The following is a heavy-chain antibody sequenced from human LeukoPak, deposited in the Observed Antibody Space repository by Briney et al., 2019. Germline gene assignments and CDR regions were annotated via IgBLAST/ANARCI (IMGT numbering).Heavy chain of an antibody. V-gene: IGHV3-33*01. CDR2: IWYDGSNK. CDR1: GFNFSGYG. CDR3: ARGIPAPDY. D-gene: IGHD6-6*01. Sequence: GGSLRLSCAASGFNFSGYGMHWVRQAPGKGLEWVAVIWYDGSNKYYADSVKGRFTISRDNSKNTLYLQMNSLRAEDTAVYYCARGIPAPDYWGQGTLVTVSS. J-gene: IGHJ4*02.